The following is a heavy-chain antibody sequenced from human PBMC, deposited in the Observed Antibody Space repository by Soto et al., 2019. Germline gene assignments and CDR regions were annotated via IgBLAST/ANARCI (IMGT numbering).Heavy chain of an antibody. J-gene: IGHJ3*02. Sequence: QLHLVQSGAVVKKPGASVTVSCSASGYPVTAYYMHWVRQAPGRGFEWVGGINPATGAAKYTQTLLGRVTRPGDTATFTGFMALSGLTSEDTALFYGAGGGGVGVAGSAAFDMWGQGTLVTVSS. CDR1: GYPVTAYY. CDR2: INPATGAA. V-gene: IGHV1-2*02. D-gene: IGHD3-3*01. CDR3: AGGGGVGVAGSAAFDM.